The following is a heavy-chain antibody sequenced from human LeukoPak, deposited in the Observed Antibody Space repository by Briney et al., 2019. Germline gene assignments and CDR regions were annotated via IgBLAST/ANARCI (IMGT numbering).Heavy chain of an antibody. CDR2: ISGSGGST. CDR1: GFTFSSYA. CDR3: AKKDSRELLRYYYYMDV. J-gene: IGHJ6*03. Sequence: GGSLRLSCAASGFTFSSYAMRWLRQAPGTGLEWVSAISGSGGSTYYADSVKGRFTISRDNSKNTLYLRMNSLRAEDTAVYYCAKKDSRELLRYYYYMDVWGKGATVTVSS. V-gene: IGHV3-23*01. D-gene: IGHD1-7*01.